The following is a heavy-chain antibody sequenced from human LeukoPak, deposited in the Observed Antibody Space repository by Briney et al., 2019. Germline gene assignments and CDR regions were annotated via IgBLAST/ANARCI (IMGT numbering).Heavy chain of an antibody. V-gene: IGHV4-34*01. CDR3: ARLIGWFDP. J-gene: IGHJ5*02. CDR2: INHSGST. CDR1: GGSFSGYY. D-gene: IGHD2-8*01. Sequence: PSETLSLTCAVYGGSFSGYYWSWIRQPPGKGLEWIGEINHSGSTNYNPPLKSRVTISVDTSKNQFSLKLSSVTAADTAVYYCARLIGWFDPWGQGTLVTVSS.